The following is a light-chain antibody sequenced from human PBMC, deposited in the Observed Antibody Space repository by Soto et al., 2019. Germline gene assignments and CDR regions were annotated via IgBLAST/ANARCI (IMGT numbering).Light chain of an antibody. Sequence: EIVMAQSPATLSVSPGERATLSCRASQSVSSNLAWYQQKPGQAPRLLIYGASTRATGIPARFSGSGSGTEFTLTISSLQSEDFAVYYCLQRSNWPYTFGQGTKLEIK. V-gene: IGKV3-15*01. J-gene: IGKJ2*01. CDR2: GAS. CDR3: LQRSNWPYT. CDR1: QSVSSN.